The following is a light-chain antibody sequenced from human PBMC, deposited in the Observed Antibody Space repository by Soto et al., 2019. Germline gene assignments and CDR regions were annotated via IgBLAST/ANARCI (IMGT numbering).Light chain of an antibody. CDR1: QGISKY. V-gene: IGKV1-27*01. J-gene: IGKJ4*01. Sequence: DIQMTQSPSSLSASVGARVTITCRASQGISKYLAWYQQKPGKVPKVLIYAASTLQSGVPSRFSGSGSGTDFTLTIRSLQPEDVATYYCQKYNSAPLTFGGGTKVEIK. CDR2: AAS. CDR3: QKYNSAPLT.